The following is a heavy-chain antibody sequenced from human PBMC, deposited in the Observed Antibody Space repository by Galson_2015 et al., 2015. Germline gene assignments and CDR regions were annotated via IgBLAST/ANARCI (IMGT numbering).Heavy chain of an antibody. V-gene: IGHV7-4-1*02. J-gene: IGHJ3*01. CDR1: GYTFSNYA. D-gene: IGHD6-13*01. CDR3: AREAATAPRDDAFDV. Sequence: SVKVSCKASGYTFSNYAMSWVRQAPGQGLEWMGWINTNTGNPTYVQGFTGRFVFSLDTSVSTAHLQISSLKSEDTAVYYCAREAATAPRDDAFDVWGQGTLVTVSS. CDR2: INTNTGNP.